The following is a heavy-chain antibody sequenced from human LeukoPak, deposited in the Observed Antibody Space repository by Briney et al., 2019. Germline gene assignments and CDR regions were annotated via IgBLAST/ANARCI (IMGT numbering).Heavy chain of an antibody. D-gene: IGHD3-3*01. CDR3: AREPYYDFWSGYSRPNWFDP. CDR2: SPK. V-gene: IGHV3-11*04. CDR1: GFTLSEYY. J-gene: IGHJ5*02. Sequence: GGSLRLSCAASGFTLSEYYMIWMRQGPGDSPKQSADSVKGPFTISRDNTKNSLYLQMNSLRAEDTAVYYCAREPYYDFWSGYSRPNWFDPWGQGTLVTVSS.